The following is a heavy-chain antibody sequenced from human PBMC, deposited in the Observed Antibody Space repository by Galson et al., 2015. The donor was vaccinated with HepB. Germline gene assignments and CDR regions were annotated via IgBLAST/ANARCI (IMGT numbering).Heavy chain of an antibody. J-gene: IGHJ6*02. V-gene: IGHV1-3*01. CDR2: INAGNGNT. Sequence: SVKVSCKASGYTFTSYAMHWVRQAPGQRLEWMGGINAGNGNTKYSQKFQGRVTITRDTSASTAYMELSSLRSEDTAVYYCARSYSSSSRNYYYYGMDVWGQGTTVTVSS. CDR3: ARSYSSSSRNYYYYGMDV. D-gene: IGHD6-6*01. CDR1: GYTFTSYA.